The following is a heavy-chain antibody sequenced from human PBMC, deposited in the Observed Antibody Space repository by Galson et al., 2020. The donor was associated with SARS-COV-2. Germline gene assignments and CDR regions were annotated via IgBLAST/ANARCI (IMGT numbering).Heavy chain of an antibody. D-gene: IGHD3-16*01. Sequence: SVKVSCKASGCSFSSYAFSWVRQAPGQGLEWMGGVIPVFGSSTYAQKFQARVTITADESTSTAFMEMSGLTSEDTAVYYCARDLKLQLGEAFDIWGQGTMVTVSS. CDR1: GCSFSSYA. V-gene: IGHV1-69*13. J-gene: IGHJ3*02. CDR3: ARDLKLQLGEAFDI. CDR2: VIPVFGSS.